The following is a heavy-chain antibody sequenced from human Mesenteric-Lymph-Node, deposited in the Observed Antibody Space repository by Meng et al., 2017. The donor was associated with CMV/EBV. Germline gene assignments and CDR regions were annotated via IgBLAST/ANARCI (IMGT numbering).Heavy chain of an antibody. CDR2: INHSGST. J-gene: IGHJ4*02. V-gene: IGHV4-34*01. Sequence: SETLSLTCAVYGGSFSGYYWSWIRQPPGKGLEWIGEINHSGSTNYNPSLKSRVTISVDTSKNQFSLKLSSVTAADTAVYYCARGWSGYSEDYWGQGTLVTVSS. CDR3: ARGWSGYSEDY. D-gene: IGHD3-3*01. CDR1: GGSFSGYY.